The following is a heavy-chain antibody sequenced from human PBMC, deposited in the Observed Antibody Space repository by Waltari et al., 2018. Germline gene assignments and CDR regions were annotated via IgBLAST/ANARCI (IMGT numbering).Heavy chain of an antibody. D-gene: IGHD2-15*01. Sequence: QVQLQESGPGLVKPSETLSLTCAVSGYSISSGYYWGWIRQPPGKGLEWIGSIYYSGSTYYNPSLKSRVTISVDTSKNQFSLKLSSVTAADTAVYYCAREVVRSPHAFDIWGQGTMVTVSS. J-gene: IGHJ3*02. CDR2: IYYSGST. V-gene: IGHV4-38-2*02. CDR3: AREVVRSPHAFDI. CDR1: GYSISSGYY.